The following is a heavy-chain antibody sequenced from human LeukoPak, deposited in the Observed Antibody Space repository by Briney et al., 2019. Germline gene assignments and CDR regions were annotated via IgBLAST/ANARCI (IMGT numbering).Heavy chain of an antibody. D-gene: IGHD3-10*01. V-gene: IGHV3-23*01. CDR1: GFSFSSYG. CDR2: ISGSGGST. J-gene: IGHJ4*02. Sequence: HPGGSLRLSCAASGFSFSSYGMSWVRQAPGKGLEWVSGISGSGGSTYYADSVKGRFTISRDNSKNTLYLQMNSLRAEDTAVYYCAKDGGVWFGESNDYWGQGSLVTVSS. CDR3: AKDGGVWFGESNDY.